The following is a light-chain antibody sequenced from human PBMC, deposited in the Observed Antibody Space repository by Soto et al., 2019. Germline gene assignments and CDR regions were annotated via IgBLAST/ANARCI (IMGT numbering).Light chain of an antibody. CDR2: SVS. CDR3: ISYTVSRSYV. J-gene: IGLJ1*01. V-gene: IGLV2-14*01. Sequence: QSVLTQPASVSGSPGQSITISCSGTSSDIGAYDHVAWFQRFPGKTPKLVIYSVSNRPSGVSYRFSGSKSGNTASLTISGLQADDEADYYCISYTVSRSYVFGPGTKLTVL. CDR1: SSDIGAYDH.